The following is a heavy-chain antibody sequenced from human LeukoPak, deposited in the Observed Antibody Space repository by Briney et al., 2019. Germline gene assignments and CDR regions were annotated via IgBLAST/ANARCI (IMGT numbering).Heavy chain of an antibody. D-gene: IGHD6-19*01. CDR1: GGSIISGGYY. CDR2: IYTSGTT. Sequence: SQTLSLTCTVSGGSIISGGYYWSWIRQPAGKGLEWIGRIYTSGTTNYNPSLKSRVTILVDTSKNQISLKLSSVTAADTAVYYCSASSGWLGTFDFWGQGTMVAVSS. CDR3: SASSGWLGTFDF. V-gene: IGHV4-61*02. J-gene: IGHJ3*01.